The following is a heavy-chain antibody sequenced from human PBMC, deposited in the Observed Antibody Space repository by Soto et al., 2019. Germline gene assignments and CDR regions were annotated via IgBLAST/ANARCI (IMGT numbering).Heavy chain of an antibody. CDR3: ARDLVVVVPAACY. V-gene: IGHV1-3*01. CDR1: GYTFTSYA. CDR2: INAGNGNT. J-gene: IGHJ4*02. Sequence: VASVKVSCKASGYTFTSYAMHWVRQAPGQRLEWMGWINAGNGNTKYSQKFQGRVTITRDTSASTAYMELSSLRSEDTAVYYCARDLVVVVPAACYWGQGTLVTVSS. D-gene: IGHD2-2*01.